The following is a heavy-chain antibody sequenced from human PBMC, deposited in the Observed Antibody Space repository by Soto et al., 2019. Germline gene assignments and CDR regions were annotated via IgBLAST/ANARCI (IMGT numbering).Heavy chain of an antibody. V-gene: IGHV3-11*01. CDR3: ASAEYYDFWSGYFDY. CDR1: GFTFSDYY. D-gene: IGHD3-3*01. Sequence: GGSLRLSCAASGFTFSDYYMSWIRQAPGKGLEWVSYISSSGSTIYYADSVKGRFTISRDNAKNSLYLPMNSLRAEDTAVYYCASAEYYDFWSGYFDYWGQGTLVTVSS. CDR2: ISSSGSTI. J-gene: IGHJ4*02.